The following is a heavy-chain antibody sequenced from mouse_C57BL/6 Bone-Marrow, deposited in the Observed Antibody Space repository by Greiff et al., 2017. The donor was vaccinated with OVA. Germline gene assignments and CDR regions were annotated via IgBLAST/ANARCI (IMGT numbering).Heavy chain of an antibody. J-gene: IGHJ1*03. V-gene: IGHV3-8*01. Sequence: DVMLVESGPGLAKPSQTLSLTCSVTGYSITSDYWNWIRKFPGNKLEYMGYISYSGSTYYNPSLKSRISITRDTSKNQYYLQLNSVTTEDTATYYCARRAGGSYWYFDVWGTGTTVTVSS. CDR1: GYSITSDY. D-gene: IGHD1-1*01. CDR3: ARRAGGSYWYFDV. CDR2: ISYSGST.